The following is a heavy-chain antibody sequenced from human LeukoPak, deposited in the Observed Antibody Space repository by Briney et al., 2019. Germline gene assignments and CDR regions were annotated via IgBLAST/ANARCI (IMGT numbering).Heavy chain of an antibody. Sequence: ASVKVSCKASGYTFTSYGISWVRQAPGQGLEWMGWISAYNGNTNYAQKLRGRVTMTTDTSTSTAYMELRSLRSDDTAVYYCARDLSSGWYHGQYNWFDPWGQGTLVTVSS. J-gene: IGHJ5*02. CDR3: ARDLSSGWYHGQYNWFDP. D-gene: IGHD6-19*01. V-gene: IGHV1-18*01. CDR2: ISAYNGNT. CDR1: GYTFTSYG.